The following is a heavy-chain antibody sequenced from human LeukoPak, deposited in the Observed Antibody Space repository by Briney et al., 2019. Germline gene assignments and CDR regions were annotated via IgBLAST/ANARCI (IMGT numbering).Heavy chain of an antibody. J-gene: IGHJ6*03. CDR3: ARTTMVRGTYYMDV. CDR2: IYYSGYT. Sequence: SETLSLTCTVSGGSTSSYYWSWIRQPPGKGLEWIGYIYYSGYTNYKSSLKSRVTISVDTSKNQFSLKLSSVTAADTAVYYCARTTMVRGTYYMDVWGKGTTVTVSS. V-gene: IGHV4-59*01. CDR1: GGSTSSYY. D-gene: IGHD3-10*01.